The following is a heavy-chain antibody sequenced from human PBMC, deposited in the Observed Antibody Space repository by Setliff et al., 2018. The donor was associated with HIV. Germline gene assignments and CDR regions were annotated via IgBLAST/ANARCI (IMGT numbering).Heavy chain of an antibody. Sequence: ASVKISCKASGYTFTSYDTNWVRQATGQGLEWMGWMNPNSGNTGYAQKFQGRVTMTRDTSISTAYMELKNLKFEDTAVYYCARARGASYDRGRRIHYYIDGWGKGTTVTVS. CDR3: ARARGASYDRGRRIHYYIDG. J-gene: IGHJ6*03. CDR1: GYTFTSYD. D-gene: IGHD3-22*01. CDR2: MNPNSGNT. V-gene: IGHV1-8*02.